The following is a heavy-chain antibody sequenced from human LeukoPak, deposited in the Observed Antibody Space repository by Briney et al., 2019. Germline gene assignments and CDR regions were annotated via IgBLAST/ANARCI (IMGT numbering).Heavy chain of an antibody. D-gene: IGHD3-22*01. CDR2: ISNSGTTI. CDR1: GFTFSDYY. V-gene: IGHV3-11*01. J-gene: IGHJ4*01. Sequence: GGSVSLSCAASGFTFSDYYMSWIRQAPGKGLEWISYISNSGTTIYYADSVQGRFSISRDNAKNLLYLQMNSLRAEDTALYYCARERSGEPYHYDSSGYQIWGKGTLVTVSS. CDR3: ARERSGEPYHYDSSGYQI.